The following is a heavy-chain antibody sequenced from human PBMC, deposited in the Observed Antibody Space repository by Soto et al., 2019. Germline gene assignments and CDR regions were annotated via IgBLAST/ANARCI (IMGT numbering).Heavy chain of an antibody. J-gene: IGHJ3*02. CDR3: ARLECSTGTCYIGAFDI. D-gene: IGHD2-2*02. CDR1: GYSFTSYW. Sequence: GESLKISCKGSGYSFTSYWIGWVRQMPGKGLEWMGIIYPGDSDTRYSPSFQGQVAISVDKSISTAYLQWSSLKASDSAIYYCARLECSTGTCYIGAFDIWGQGTMVTVSS. CDR2: IYPGDSDT. V-gene: IGHV5-51*01.